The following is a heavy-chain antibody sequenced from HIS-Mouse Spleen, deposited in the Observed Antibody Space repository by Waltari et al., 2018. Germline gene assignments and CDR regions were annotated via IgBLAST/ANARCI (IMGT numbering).Heavy chain of an antibody. CDR1: GFTFSTYG. CDR2: IWYDGSNK. D-gene: IGHD2-8*01. CDR3: AKGGLMVYAIGDY. V-gene: IGHV3-33*06. Sequence: QVQLVESGGGVVQPGRSLRPSCAAFGFTFSTYGMHWVRQAPGKGLEWVAVIWYDGSNKYYADSVKGRFTISRDNSKNTLYLQMNSLRAEDTAVYYCAKGGLMVYAIGDYWGQGTLVTVSS. J-gene: IGHJ4*02.